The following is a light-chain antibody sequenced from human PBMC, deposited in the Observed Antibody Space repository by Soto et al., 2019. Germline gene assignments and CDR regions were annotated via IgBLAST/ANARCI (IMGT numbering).Light chain of an antibody. CDR3: QQLNDYPLT. CDR2: AAS. Sequence: DIQLTQSPSFLSASVGDRITITCRASQDISGNLAWYQQKPGKAPKVLISAASSLQGGVPSRFSGSGSGTEFTLTISCLQPEDFATYYCQQLNDYPLTFGGGTKVEIK. CDR1: QDISGN. J-gene: IGKJ4*01. V-gene: IGKV1-9*01.